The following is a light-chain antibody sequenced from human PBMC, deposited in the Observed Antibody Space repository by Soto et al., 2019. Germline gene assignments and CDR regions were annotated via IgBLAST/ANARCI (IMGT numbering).Light chain of an antibody. CDR1: QGVTRY. CDR2: AAS. Sequence: DIQLTQSPSFLSASVGDRVTITCRASQGVTRYLAWYQQQPGKAPKLLIYAASTLQSGVPSRFSGSGSGTEFTLTIDSLQPEDFATYYCQQLNDYPPVTFGQGTRLEIK. V-gene: IGKV1-9*01. J-gene: IGKJ5*01. CDR3: QQLNDYPPVT.